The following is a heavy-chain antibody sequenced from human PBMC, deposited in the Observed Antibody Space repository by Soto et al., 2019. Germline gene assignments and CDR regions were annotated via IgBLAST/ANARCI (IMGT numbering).Heavy chain of an antibody. CDR2: IDWDDDK. V-gene: IGHV2-70*11. CDR3: ARSTPYFYDSSGYTDFYY. D-gene: IGHD3-22*01. Sequence: SGPTLVNPTQTLTLTCTFSGFSLSTSGMCVSWIRQPPGKALEWLARIDWDDDKYYSTSLKTRLTTSKDTSKNQVVLTMTNMDPVDTATYYCARSTPYFYDSSGYTDFYYWCQGTLLTVSS. J-gene: IGHJ4*02. CDR1: GFSLSTSGMC.